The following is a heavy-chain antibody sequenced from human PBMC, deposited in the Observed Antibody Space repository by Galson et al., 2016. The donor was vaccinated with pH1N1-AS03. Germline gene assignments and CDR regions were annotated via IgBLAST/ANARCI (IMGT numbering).Heavy chain of an antibody. V-gene: IGHV1-18*04. D-gene: IGHD2-15*01. CDR2: ISAYSGDT. CDR1: GYSFPTYS. J-gene: IGHJ3*02. CDR3: ARDRGFRPDTFDI. Sequence: SVKVSCKASGYSFPTYSFNWVRQAPGQGPEWLGWISAYSGDTHYAQNVAGRVTMTTDKSTSTVYMELRSLRSDDTAVYYCARDRGFRPDTFDIWGQGTWVTVSP.